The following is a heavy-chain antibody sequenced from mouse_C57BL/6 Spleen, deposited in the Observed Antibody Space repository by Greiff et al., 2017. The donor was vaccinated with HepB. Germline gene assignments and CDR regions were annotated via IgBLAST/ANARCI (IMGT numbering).Heavy chain of an antibody. V-gene: IGHV1-59*01. CDR3: ARGGQLRPGVYFDY. J-gene: IGHJ2*01. CDR2: IDPSDSYT. CDR1: GYTFTSYW. Sequence: QVQLQQPGAELVRPGTSVKLSCKASGYTFTSYWMHWVKQRPGQGLEWIGVIDPSDSYTNYNQKFKGKATLTVDTSSSTAYMQLSSLTSEDSAVYYCARGGQLRPGVYFDYWGQGTTLTVSS. D-gene: IGHD3-2*02.